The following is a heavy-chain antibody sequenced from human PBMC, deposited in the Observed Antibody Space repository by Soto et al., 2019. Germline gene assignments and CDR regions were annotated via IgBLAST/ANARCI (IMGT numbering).Heavy chain of an antibody. CDR2: INAGNGTT. D-gene: IGHD1-26*01. J-gene: IGHJ6*02. Sequence: QVQLVQSGAEEKKPGASVKVSCKASGYTFTIYAMHWVRQAPGQRLEWMGWINAGNGTTKYSQKFQGRVTIARDTSASTAYMELSRLRSEDTAVYFCARDVGGMDVWGQGTTVTVSS. CDR3: ARDVGGMDV. V-gene: IGHV1-3*05. CDR1: GYTFTIYA.